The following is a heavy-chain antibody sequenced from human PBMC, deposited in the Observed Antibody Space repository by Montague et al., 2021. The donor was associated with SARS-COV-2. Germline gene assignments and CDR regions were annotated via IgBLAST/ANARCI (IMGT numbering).Heavy chain of an antibody. J-gene: IGHJ6*02. CDR1: GGSLSGYY. CDR3: ARVPYRLLYVPRYYGMDV. Sequence: SETLSLTCAVYGGSLSGYYWSWIRQLPGEGLEGIAEISHSGSTSYNQSLKSRVTITVDTSKNQFSLKLSSATAADTAVYYCARVPYRLLYVPRYYGMDVWGQGTTVTVSS. CDR2: ISHSGST. D-gene: IGHD2-2*02. V-gene: IGHV4-34*01.